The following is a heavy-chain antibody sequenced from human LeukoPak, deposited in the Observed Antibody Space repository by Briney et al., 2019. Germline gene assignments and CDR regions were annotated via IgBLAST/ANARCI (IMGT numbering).Heavy chain of an antibody. D-gene: IGHD3-16*02. CDR1: GDSISSDGYY. V-gene: IGHV4-38-2*02. CDR2: IYHSGTT. CDR3: VRTRFRWHAESYRYYFDY. J-gene: IGHJ4*02. Sequence: SETLSLTCTVSGDSISSDGYYWSWIRQPPGKGLEWIGSIYHSGTTHYNPSLKSRVTISVDTSNNQVSLKLSSLTAADTAVYYCVRTRFRWHAESYRYYFDYWGQGDLVTVSS.